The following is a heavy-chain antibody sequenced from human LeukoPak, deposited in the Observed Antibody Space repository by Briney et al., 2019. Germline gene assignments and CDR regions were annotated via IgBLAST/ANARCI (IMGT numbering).Heavy chain of an antibody. CDR2: IYSGGTT. V-gene: IGHV3-53*05. CDR1: GFTVSGNY. Sequence: PGGSLRLSCAVSGFTVSGNYMSWVRQAPGKGLEWVSLIYSGGTTYYADSVKGRFTISRDNSKNTLYLQMNSLRPEDTAVYYCTNGPSKDGYNYSFDYWGQGTLVTVS. CDR3: TNGPSKDGYNYSFDY. D-gene: IGHD5-24*01. J-gene: IGHJ4*02.